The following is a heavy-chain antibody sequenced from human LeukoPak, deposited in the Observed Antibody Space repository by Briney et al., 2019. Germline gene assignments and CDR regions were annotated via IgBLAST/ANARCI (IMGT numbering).Heavy chain of an antibody. CDR2: INSDGSST. V-gene: IGHV3-74*01. Sequence: GGSLRLSCAASGFTFSSYWMHWVRQAPGKGLVWVSRINSDGSSTNYADSVKGRFTISRDNAKNTLYLQMNSLRAEDAAVYYCASSPYQKGYWGQGTLVTVSS. J-gene: IGHJ4*02. CDR1: GFTFSSYW. CDR3: ASSPYQKGY.